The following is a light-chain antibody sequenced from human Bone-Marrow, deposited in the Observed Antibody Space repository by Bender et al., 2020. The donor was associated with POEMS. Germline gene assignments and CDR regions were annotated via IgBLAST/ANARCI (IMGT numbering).Light chain of an antibody. V-gene: IGLV1-44*01. Sequence: QSVLTQPPSASGTPGQRVTISCSGSYSNIGSNPVNWYQRLPGTAPKLLIHSNDQRPSGVPDRFSGSKSGTSASLAISGVQSEDEADYYCGTWDDRLNGYVFGTGTKVTVL. CDR2: SND. J-gene: IGLJ1*01. CDR3: GTWDDRLNGYV. CDR1: YSNIGSNP.